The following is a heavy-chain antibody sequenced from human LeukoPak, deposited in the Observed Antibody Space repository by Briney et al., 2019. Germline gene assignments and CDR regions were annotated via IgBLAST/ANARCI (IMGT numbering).Heavy chain of an antibody. Sequence: PGGSLRLSCAASGFTFSDYYMSWIRQAPGKGLEWVSYISSSGSTIYYADSVKGRFTISRDNAKNSLYLQMNSLRAEDTAVYYCAGYCSGGSCYTYYYMDVWGKGTTVTVSS. V-gene: IGHV3-11*04. CDR3: AGYCSGGSCYTYYYMDV. J-gene: IGHJ6*03. CDR1: GFTFSDYY. CDR2: ISSSGSTI. D-gene: IGHD2-15*01.